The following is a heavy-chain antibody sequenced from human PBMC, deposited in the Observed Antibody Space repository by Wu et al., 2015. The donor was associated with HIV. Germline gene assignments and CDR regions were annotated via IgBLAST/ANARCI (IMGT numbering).Heavy chain of an antibody. Sequence: QVQLVQSGAEVKKPKSSVKVSCKASGDTFSSSSISWIRQAPGQGLEWMGRIVPTFNSANYAQKFQGRVTITADESTNTAYMQLSSLRFEDTAIYYCATEGAYFLTTSLDSWGQGT. CDR2: IVPTFNSA. CDR1: GDTFSSSS. J-gene: IGHJ4*02. V-gene: IGHV1-69*13. CDR3: ATEGAYFLTTSLDS. D-gene: IGHD1-1*01.